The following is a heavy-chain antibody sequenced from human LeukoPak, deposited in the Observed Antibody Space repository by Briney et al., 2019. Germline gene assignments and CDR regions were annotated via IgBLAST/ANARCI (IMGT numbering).Heavy chain of an antibody. Sequence: PSETLSLTCTVSGVSISSYYWSWIRQPPGKGLEWIGYIYYSGSTNYNPSLKSRVTISVDKSKNQFSLKLSSVTAADTAVYYCARGSSSSWYGTRWGQGTLVTVSS. J-gene: IGHJ4*02. D-gene: IGHD6-13*01. CDR2: IYYSGST. CDR3: ARGSSSSWYGTR. CDR1: GVSISSYY. V-gene: IGHV4-59*12.